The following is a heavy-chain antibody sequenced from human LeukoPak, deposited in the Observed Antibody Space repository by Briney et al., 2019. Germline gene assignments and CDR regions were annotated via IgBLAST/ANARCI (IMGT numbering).Heavy chain of an antibody. CDR3: TTRRRFGWYDFDY. J-gene: IGHJ4*02. V-gene: IGHV3-15*01. Sequence: GGSLRLSCAASGFTFSSYEMNWVRQAPGKGLEWVGRIKSKTDGGTTDYAAPVKGRFTISRDDSKNTLYLQMNSLKTEDTAVYYCTTRRRFGWYDFDYWGQGTLVTVSS. CDR1: GFTFSSYE. CDR2: IKSKTDGGTT. D-gene: IGHD6-19*01.